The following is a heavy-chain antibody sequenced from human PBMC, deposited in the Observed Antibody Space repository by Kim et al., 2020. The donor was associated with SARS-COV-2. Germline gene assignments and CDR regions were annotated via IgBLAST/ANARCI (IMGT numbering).Heavy chain of an antibody. D-gene: IGHD6-19*01. V-gene: IGHV4-59*01. CDR3: SGLAVAKYGMEV. CDR1: SGSMTNYY. J-gene: IGHJ6*02. CDR2: IYYSGST. Sequence: SETLSLTCTVSSGSMTNYYWSWIRQPPGKGLEWIGFIYYSGSTNYNPSLTSRVTISVDTSKNQFTLILTSVTAADTAEYYCSGLAVAKYGMEVWGQGTTVTVSS.